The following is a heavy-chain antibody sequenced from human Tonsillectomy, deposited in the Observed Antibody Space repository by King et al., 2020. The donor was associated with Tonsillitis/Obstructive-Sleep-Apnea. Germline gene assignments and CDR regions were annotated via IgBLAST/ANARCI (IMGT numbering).Heavy chain of an antibody. V-gene: IGHV3-23*04. CDR1: GFTFSNYA. CDR2: ISGSGGST. J-gene: IGHJ5*02. D-gene: IGHD2-2*01. CDR3: AKGELGYCSSTSCPRALYDH. Sequence: VQLVESGGGLVQPGGSLRLSCAASGFTFSNYAMSWVRQAPGKGLEWVSAISGSGGSTYYADSVKGRFTISRDNSKNTLYLQMNSLRAEDTAVFYCAKGELGYCSSTSCPRALYDHWGQGTLVTVSS.